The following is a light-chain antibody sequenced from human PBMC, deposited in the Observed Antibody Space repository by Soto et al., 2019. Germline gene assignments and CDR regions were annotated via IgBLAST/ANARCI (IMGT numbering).Light chain of an antibody. CDR3: SSYTTSSTLV. CDR2: EVT. Sequence: QSALTQPASVSGSPGQSIAISCTGTSSDIGAYNYVSWYQRHPGKAPKVMIYEVTNRPSGVSTRFSGSKSGNTASLTISGLQAEDEADYYCSSYTTSSTLVFGGGTQLTVL. J-gene: IGLJ2*01. V-gene: IGLV2-14*01. CDR1: SSDIGAYNY.